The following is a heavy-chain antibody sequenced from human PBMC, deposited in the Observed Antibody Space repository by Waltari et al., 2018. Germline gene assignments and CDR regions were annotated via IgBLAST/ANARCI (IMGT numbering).Heavy chain of an antibody. Sequence: QVQLQESGPGLVEPSETVSLTCGVSGGSISSYFWNWIRQPPGKGLEWIGYGHNNGGTKYNPSLKGRATISVDRSSNQVTLRLTSATTADTAVYYCAQWNAPNRCFDSWGQGTLVIVSS. CDR3: AQWNAPNRCFDS. D-gene: IGHD1-1*01. V-gene: IGHV4-59*12. J-gene: IGHJ4*02. CDR2: GHNNGGT. CDR1: GGSISSYF.